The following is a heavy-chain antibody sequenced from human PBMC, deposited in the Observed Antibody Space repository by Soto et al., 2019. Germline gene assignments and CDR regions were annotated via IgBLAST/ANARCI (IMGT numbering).Heavy chain of an antibody. CDR2: IYHTGTT. CDR3: ARRYGPGFDY. V-gene: IGHV4-59*01. Sequence: WGTLYLTCSSPGSSFCRYYWSWITQGAGKGLEWIGYIYHTGTTDYNPSLKSRVTISVDTSKNQCSLKLDSVSAADTAEYYCARRYGPGFDYWGQGTLVTVS. J-gene: IGHJ4*02. CDR1: GSSFCRYY. D-gene: IGHD4-17*01.